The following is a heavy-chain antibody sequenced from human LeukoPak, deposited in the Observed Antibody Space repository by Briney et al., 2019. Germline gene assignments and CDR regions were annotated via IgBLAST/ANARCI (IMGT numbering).Heavy chain of an antibody. V-gene: IGHV4-34*01. CDR3: ARGEFMITFGGVIVRSTWIDY. CDR1: GGSFSGYY. CDR2: INHSGST. D-gene: IGHD3-16*02. Sequence: SETLSLTCAVYGGSFSGYYWSWIRQPPGKGLEWIGEINHSGSTNYNPSLKSRVTISVDTSKNQFSLKLGSVTAADTAVYYCARGEFMITFGGVIVRSTWIDYWGQGTLVTVSS. J-gene: IGHJ4*02.